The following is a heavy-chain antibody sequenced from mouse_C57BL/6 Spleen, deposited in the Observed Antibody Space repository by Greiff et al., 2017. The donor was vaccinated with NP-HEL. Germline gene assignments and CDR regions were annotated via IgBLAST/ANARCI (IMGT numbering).Heavy chain of an antibody. D-gene: IGHD3-2*02. J-gene: IGHJ3*01. CDR1: GYTFTSYW. CDR2: IHPNSGST. Sequence: VQLQQPGAELVKPGASVKLSCKASGYTFTSYWMHWVKQRPGQGLEWIGMIHPNSGSTNYNEKFKSKATLTVDKSSSTAYMQLSSLTSEDSAVYYCARRTAQATGFAYWGQGTLVTVSA. V-gene: IGHV1-64*01. CDR3: ARRTAQATGFAY.